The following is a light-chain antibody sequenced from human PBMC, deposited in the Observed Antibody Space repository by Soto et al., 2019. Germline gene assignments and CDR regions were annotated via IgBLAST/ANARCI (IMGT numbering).Light chain of an antibody. V-gene: IGKV3-20*01. CDR1: QSVSSSY. Sequence: EIVLTQSPGTLSLSPGERATLSCRASQSVSSSYLAWYQQKPGQAPRLLIYGASSRTTGIPDRFSGSGSGTEFTLTISSLQSEDIAVYFCQQYHNWPYTFGQGTNLEIK. CDR2: GAS. J-gene: IGKJ2*01. CDR3: QQYHNWPYT.